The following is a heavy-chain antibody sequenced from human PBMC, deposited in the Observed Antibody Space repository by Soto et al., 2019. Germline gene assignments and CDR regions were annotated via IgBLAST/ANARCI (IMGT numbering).Heavy chain of an antibody. CDR3: ARVLHPIHVDY. Sequence: PGGSLRLSCAASGFTFSSYSMNWVRQAPGKGLEWVAYINSSGSKIYYADSVKGRFTISRDNAKNSLYLQMNSLRAEDTAVYYCARVLHPIHVDYWGQGTLVTVSS. CDR2: INSSGSKI. J-gene: IGHJ4*02. CDR1: GFTFSSYS. V-gene: IGHV3-48*04.